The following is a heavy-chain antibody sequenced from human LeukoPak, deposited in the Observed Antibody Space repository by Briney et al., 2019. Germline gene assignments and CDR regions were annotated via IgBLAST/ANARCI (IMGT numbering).Heavy chain of an antibody. CDR3: AGYSSGWFGAFHI. J-gene: IGHJ3*02. D-gene: IGHD6-19*01. CDR2: IISTGGTI. CDR1: GFTFSDYY. V-gene: IGHV3-11*04. Sequence: GGSLRLYCAASGFTFSDYYMSWIRQAPGKGLEWLSYIISTGGTIYYADSVKGRFTISRDNAKNSLYLQMNSLRAEDTAVYYCAGYSSGWFGAFHIWGQGTMVTVSS.